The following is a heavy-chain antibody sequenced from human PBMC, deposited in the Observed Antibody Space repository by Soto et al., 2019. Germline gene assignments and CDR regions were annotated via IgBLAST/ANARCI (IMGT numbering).Heavy chain of an antibody. CDR3: AKGKTYCSGGSCYWGDRYWYFDL. D-gene: IGHD2-15*01. CDR2: ISGSGGST. Sequence: EVQLLESGGGLVQPGGSLGLSCAASGFTFSSYAMSWVRQAPGKGLEWVSAISGSGGSTYYADSVKGRFTISRDNSKNTLYLQMNSLRAEDTAVYYCAKGKTYCSGGSCYWGDRYWYFDLWGRGTLVTVSS. V-gene: IGHV3-23*01. CDR1: GFTFSSYA. J-gene: IGHJ2*01.